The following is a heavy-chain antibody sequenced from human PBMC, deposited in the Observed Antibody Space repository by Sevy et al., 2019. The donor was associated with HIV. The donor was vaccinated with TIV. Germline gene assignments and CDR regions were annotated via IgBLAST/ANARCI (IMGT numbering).Heavy chain of an antibody. CDR3: ASVSGYYYDSSGYGVFDI. Sequence: GGSLRLSCAASGFTFSSYAMHWVRQAPGKGLEWVAVISYDGSNKYYADSVKGRFPISSDNSKNTLYLQMNSLRAEDTAVYYCASVSGYYYDSSGYGVFDIWGQGTMVTVSS. CDR2: ISYDGSNK. V-gene: IGHV3-30-3*01. J-gene: IGHJ3*02. CDR1: GFTFSSYA. D-gene: IGHD3-22*01.